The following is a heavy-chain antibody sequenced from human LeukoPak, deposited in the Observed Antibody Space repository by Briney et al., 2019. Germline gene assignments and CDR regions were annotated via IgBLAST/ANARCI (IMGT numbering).Heavy chain of an antibody. CDR2: TYYRSKWYN. Sequence: SQTLSLTFAISGDSVSSNSAAWNWTSKSPPRALEGLGRTYYRSKWYNDYAVSVKSRITINPDTSKNQFSLQLNSVTPEDTAVYYCARSIVGDMFDPWGQGTLVTVSS. D-gene: IGHD1-26*01. CDR3: ARSIVGDMFDP. J-gene: IGHJ5*02. V-gene: IGHV6-1*01. CDR1: GDSVSSNSAA.